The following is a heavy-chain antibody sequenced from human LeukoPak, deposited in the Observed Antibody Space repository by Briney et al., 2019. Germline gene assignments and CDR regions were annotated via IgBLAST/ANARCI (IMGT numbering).Heavy chain of an antibody. J-gene: IGHJ2*01. CDR1: GFTFSSYG. D-gene: IGHD6-19*01. Sequence: GGSLRLSCAASGFTFSSYGMHWVRQAPGKGLEWVAVIWYDGSNKYYADSVKGRFTISRDNSKNTLYLQMNSLRAEDTAVYYCARGQAVGTDDWYFDLWGRGTLVTVSS. CDR2: IWYDGSNK. CDR3: ARGQAVGTDDWYFDL. V-gene: IGHV3-33*01.